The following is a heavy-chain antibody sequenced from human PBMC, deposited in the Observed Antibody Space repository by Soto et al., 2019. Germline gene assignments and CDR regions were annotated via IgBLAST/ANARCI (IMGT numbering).Heavy chain of an antibody. CDR1: GFTFSSYS. V-gene: IGHV4-59*08. CDR2: IYYSGST. J-gene: IGHJ4*02. D-gene: IGHD2-2*01. CDR3: ARYQRTAGYFDY. Sequence: GALRLSCAASGFTFSSYSMNWVRQAPGKGLERIGYIYYSGSTYYNPSLKSRVTITVDTSKNQFSLKLSSVTAAATAVYYCARYQRTAGYFDYWGQGTLVTVSS.